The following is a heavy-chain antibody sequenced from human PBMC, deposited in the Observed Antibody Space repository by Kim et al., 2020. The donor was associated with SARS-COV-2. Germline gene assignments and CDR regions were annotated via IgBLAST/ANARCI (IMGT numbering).Heavy chain of an antibody. D-gene: IGHD4-17*01. CDR3: ARHSTVTTLFDY. J-gene: IGHJ4*02. Sequence: RYSPSFQGQVTISADKSISTAYLQWSSLKASDTAMYYCARHSTVTTLFDYWGQGTLVTVSS. V-gene: IGHV5-51*01.